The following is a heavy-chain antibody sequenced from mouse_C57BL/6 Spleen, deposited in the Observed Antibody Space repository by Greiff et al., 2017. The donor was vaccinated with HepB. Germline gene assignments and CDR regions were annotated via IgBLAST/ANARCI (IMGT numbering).Heavy chain of an antibody. CDR3: ARHRWDEGYFDY. CDR2: ISSGGSYT. D-gene: IGHD2-14*01. Sequence: DVKLVESGGDLVKPGGSLKLSCAASGFTFSSYGMSWVRQTPDKRLEWVATISSGGSYTYYPDSVKGRFTISRDNAKNTLYLQMSSLKSEDTAMYYCARHRWDEGYFDYWGQGTTLTVSS. V-gene: IGHV5-6*02. CDR1: GFTFSSYG. J-gene: IGHJ2*01.